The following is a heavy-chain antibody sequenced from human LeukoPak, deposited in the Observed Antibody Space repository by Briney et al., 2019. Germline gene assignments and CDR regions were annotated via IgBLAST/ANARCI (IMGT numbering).Heavy chain of an antibody. CDR3: AKDREYDILTGYLRTPSMDV. D-gene: IGHD3-9*01. Sequence: GGSLRLSCAASGFTFSSYGMHWVRQAPGKGLEWVAVIWYDGSNKYYADSVKGRFTISRDNSKNTLYLQMNSLRAEDTAVYYCAKDREYDILTGYLRTPSMDVWGQGTTVTVSS. CDR2: IWYDGSNK. CDR1: GFTFSSYG. V-gene: IGHV3-30*02. J-gene: IGHJ6*02.